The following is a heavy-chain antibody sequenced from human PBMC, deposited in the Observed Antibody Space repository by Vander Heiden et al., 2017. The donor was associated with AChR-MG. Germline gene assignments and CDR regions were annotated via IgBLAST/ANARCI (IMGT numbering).Heavy chain of an antibody. J-gene: IGHJ4*02. CDR1: GFSLSNARIS. V-gene: IGHV2-26*01. CDR2: IFSNDEK. CDR3: ARTFAGEAFDWPLDY. D-gene: IGHD3-9*01. Sequence: QVTLKESGPVLVKPTETLTLTCTVSGFSLSNARISVSWIRQPPGKALEWLAHIFSNDEKSYNTSLKSRLTISKDSSKSQVVLTMTNMDPVDTATYYCARTFAGEAFDWPLDYWGQGTLVTVSS.